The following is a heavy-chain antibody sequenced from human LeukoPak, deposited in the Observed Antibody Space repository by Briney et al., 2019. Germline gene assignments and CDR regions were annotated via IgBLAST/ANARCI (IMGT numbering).Heavy chain of an antibody. V-gene: IGHV7-4-1*01. CDR3: ARVPYYYDSSGYKGEFYFDY. J-gene: IGHJ4*02. D-gene: IGHD3-22*01. Sequence: VASVKVSCKASGYTFTSYAMNWVRQAPGQGLEWMGWININTGNPTYAQGFTGRFVFSLDTSVSTAYLQIGSLKAEDTAVYYCARVPYYYDSSGYKGEFYFDYWGQGTLVTVSS. CDR2: ININTGNP. CDR1: GYTFTSYA.